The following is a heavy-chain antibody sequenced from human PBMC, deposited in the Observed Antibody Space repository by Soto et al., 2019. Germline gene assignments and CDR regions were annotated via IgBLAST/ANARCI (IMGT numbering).Heavy chain of an antibody. V-gene: IGHV4-39*01. CDR2: IYYSGST. CDR3: ARLLVVVPAAIFYVAY. Sequence: QLQLQESGPGLVKPSETLSLTCTVSGGSISSSSYYWGWIRQPPGKGLEWIGSIYYSGSTYYNPSLTSRVTRSLDTSTSQFSLKLSSGTAADTAVSACARLLVVVPAAIFYVAYWWKGTLVTVSS. D-gene: IGHD2-2*01. J-gene: IGHJ4*02. CDR1: GGSISSSSYY.